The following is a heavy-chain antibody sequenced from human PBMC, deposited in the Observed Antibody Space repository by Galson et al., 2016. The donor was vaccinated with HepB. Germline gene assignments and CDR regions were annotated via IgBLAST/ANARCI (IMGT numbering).Heavy chain of an antibody. CDR2: ITGSGGST. D-gene: IGHD6-13*01. V-gene: IGHV3-23*01. Sequence: SLRLSCAASAFGFNSYAMSWVRQAPGKGLEWVSAITGSGGSTYYTDSVKGRFTISRDNSKNTLYLQMNSLRAEDTAVYYCARLVTSNSWYGWFDPWGQGTLVTVSS. CDR3: ARLVTSNSWYGWFDP. CDR1: AFGFNSYA. J-gene: IGHJ5*02.